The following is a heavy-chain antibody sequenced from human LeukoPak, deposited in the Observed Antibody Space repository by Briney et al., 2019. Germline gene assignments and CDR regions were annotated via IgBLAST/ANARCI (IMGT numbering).Heavy chain of an antibody. D-gene: IGHD1-14*01. J-gene: IGHJ5*02. CDR3: AKGVPEGKDWFDP. V-gene: IGHV3-48*03. Sequence: GGSLRLSCAASGFTFSSYEMNWVRQAPGKGLEWVSYISSSGSTIYYADSVKGRFTISRDNSKNTLYLQMNSLRAEDTAVYYCAKGVPEGKDWFDPWGQGTLVTVSS. CDR2: ISSSGSTI. CDR1: GFTFSSYE.